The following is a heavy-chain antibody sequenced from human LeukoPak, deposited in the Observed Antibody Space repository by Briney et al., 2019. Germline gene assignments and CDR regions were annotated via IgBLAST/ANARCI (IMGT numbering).Heavy chain of an antibody. CDR2: IYTSGST. J-gene: IGHJ5*02. CDR1: GGSISSGSYY. D-gene: IGHD6-13*01. CDR3: ARDTRSYSSSWYPS. V-gene: IGHV4-61*02. Sequence: SQTLSLTCTVSGGSISSGSYYWSWIRQPAGKGLEWIGRIYTSGSTNYNPSLKSRVTISVDTSKNQFSLKLSSVTAADTAVYYCARDTRSYSSSWYPSWGQGTLVTVSS.